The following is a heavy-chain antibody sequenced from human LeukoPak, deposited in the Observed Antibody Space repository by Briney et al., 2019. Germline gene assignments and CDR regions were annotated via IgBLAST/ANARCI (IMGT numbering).Heavy chain of an antibody. V-gene: IGHV1-18*01. Sequence: ASVKVSCKASGYTFTSYGISWVRQAPGQGLEWMGWISAYNGNTNYAQKLQGRVTMTTDTSTSTAYMELRSLRSDDTAVYYCARVTSAMIVVVTYFDYWGQGTLVTVSS. CDR1: GYTFTSYG. CDR2: ISAYNGNT. CDR3: ARVTSAMIVVVTYFDY. D-gene: IGHD3-22*01. J-gene: IGHJ4*02.